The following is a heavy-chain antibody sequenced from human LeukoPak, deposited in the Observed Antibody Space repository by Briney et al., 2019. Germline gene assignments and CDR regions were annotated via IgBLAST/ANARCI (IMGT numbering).Heavy chain of an antibody. CDR2: IKEDESEK. J-gene: IGHJ6*03. CDR3: ARSMSGSYYYYYYYMDV. Sequence: GGSLRLSCAASGFTFSNYWMSWVRQAPGNGPEWVANIKEDESEKNYVDSVKGRFTISRDNAKNSLYLQMNSLRAEDTAVYYCARSMSGSYYYYYYYMDVWGKGTTVTVSS. D-gene: IGHD3-10*01. CDR1: GFTFSNYW. V-gene: IGHV3-7*01.